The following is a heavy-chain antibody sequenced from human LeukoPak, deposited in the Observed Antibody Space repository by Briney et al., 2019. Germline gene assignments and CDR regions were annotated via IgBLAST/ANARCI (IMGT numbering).Heavy chain of an antibody. D-gene: IGHD3-16*01. Sequence: GGTLRLSCAASGFTFRNYGMNWVRQAPGKGLEWLSGISPRGGGTYYADSVKGRFTISRDDSKNTLYLQMNSLRTEDTAVYYCAKDVAYTFDYWGQGTLVTVSS. CDR1: GFTFRNYG. CDR3: AKDVAYTFDY. V-gene: IGHV3-23*01. CDR2: ISPRGGGT. J-gene: IGHJ4*02.